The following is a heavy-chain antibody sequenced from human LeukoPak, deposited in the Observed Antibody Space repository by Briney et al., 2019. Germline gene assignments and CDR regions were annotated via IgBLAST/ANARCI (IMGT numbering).Heavy chain of an antibody. Sequence: PGGSLRLSCAASGFNVNTNYMSWVRQAPGKGLEWVSVIYVDGNTYYVDSVKGRFSISRDNSKNTLYLQMNSLRDEDTAVYYCARDPYSGNYGDYYYYYMDVWGKGTTVTISS. J-gene: IGHJ6*03. CDR3: ARDPYSGNYGDYYYYYMDV. V-gene: IGHV3-66*01. CDR2: IYVDGNT. D-gene: IGHD1-26*01. CDR1: GFNVNTNY.